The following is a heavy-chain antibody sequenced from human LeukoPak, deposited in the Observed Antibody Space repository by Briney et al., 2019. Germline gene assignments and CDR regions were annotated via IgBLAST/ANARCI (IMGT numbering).Heavy chain of an antibody. CDR3: AKSAVVGATFMPFDY. CDR2: IKQDGSAK. V-gene: IGHV3-7*03. J-gene: IGHJ4*02. Sequence: RAGGSLRLSCATSGFTFSTYWMSWVRQAPGKGLEWVANIKQDGSAKYYVDSVKGRFTISRDNSKNTLYLQTNSLRAEDTAVYYCAKSAVVGATFMPFDYWGQGTLVTVSS. CDR1: GFTFSTYW. D-gene: IGHD1-26*01.